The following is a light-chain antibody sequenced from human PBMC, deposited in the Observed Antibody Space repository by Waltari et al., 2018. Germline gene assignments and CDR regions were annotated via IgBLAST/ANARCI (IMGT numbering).Light chain of an antibody. CDR3: QSYDSSLSAV. CDR2: AFS. Sequence: QSVLTQPPSVSGAPGHSVTISCTGSRSNIGPGYDVHWYQQLPGAAPKLLIYAFSNRPSGVPDRFYGSKSGTSASLAINGLQAEDEAVYYCQSYDSSLSAVFGGGTKVTVL. V-gene: IGLV1-40*01. CDR1: RSNIGPGYD. J-gene: IGLJ3*02.